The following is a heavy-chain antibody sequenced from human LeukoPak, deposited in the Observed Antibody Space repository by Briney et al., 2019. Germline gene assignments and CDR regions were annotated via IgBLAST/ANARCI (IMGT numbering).Heavy chain of an antibody. Sequence: PSETLSLTCAVYGGSFSGYYWSWIRQPPGKGLEWTGEINHSGSTNYNPSLKSRVTISVDTSKNQFSLKLSSVTAADTAVYYCARGRGGYGAAADYYYYMDVWGKGTTVTVSS. V-gene: IGHV4-34*01. J-gene: IGHJ6*03. D-gene: IGHD6-13*01. CDR3: ARGRGGYGAAADYYYYMDV. CDR1: GGSFSGYY. CDR2: INHSGST.